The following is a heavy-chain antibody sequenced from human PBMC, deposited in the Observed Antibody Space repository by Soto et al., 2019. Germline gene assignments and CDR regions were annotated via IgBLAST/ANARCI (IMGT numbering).Heavy chain of an antibody. D-gene: IGHD2-21*02. V-gene: IGHV4-30-4*01. J-gene: IGHJ3*02. Sequence: TLSLTCTVSGGSISSGDYYWSWIRQPPGKGLEWIGYIYYSGSTYYNPSLKSRVTISVDTSKNQFSLKLSSVTAADTAVYYCARERAYCGGDCQNDAFDIWGQGTMVTVSS. CDR2: IYYSGST. CDR3: ARERAYCGGDCQNDAFDI. CDR1: GGSISSGDYY.